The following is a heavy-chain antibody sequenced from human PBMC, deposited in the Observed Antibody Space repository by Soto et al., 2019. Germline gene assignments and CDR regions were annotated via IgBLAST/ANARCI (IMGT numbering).Heavy chain of an antibody. J-gene: IGHJ5*01. CDR1: GYTFNSTA. V-gene: IGHV1-18*01. CDR3: ARPVQVMLRGVMYGFDS. CDR2: ISAYNGNT. D-gene: IGHD3-10*01. Sequence: QVQLVQSGPDVKKPGASVKVSCKASGYTFNSTAITWVRQAPGQGLEWMGWISAYNGNTNYAHKVQGRVTMTTDTSTSTAYMELRSLRSDDTAVYYCARPVQVMLRGVMYGFDSWGQGTLVTVSS.